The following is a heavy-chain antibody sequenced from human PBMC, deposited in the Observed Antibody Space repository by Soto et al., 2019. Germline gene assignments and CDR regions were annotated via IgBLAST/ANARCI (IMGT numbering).Heavy chain of an antibody. CDR1: GFTVSRND. Sequence: PGGSLRLSCAACGFTVSRNDISCVRQTLGQGLVWVSVFYIRGTTYYADSAKGRFTISRXXXKXXLXLQXXSXXAEXTAGYYCAREFGAAGFYYGMDVWGQGTRVTVAS. CDR3: AREFGAAGFYYGMDV. CDR2: FYIRGTT. V-gene: IGHV3-53*01. J-gene: IGHJ6*02. D-gene: IGHD6-13*01.